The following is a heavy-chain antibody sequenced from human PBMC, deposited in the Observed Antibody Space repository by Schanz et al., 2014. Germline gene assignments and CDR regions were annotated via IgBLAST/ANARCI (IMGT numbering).Heavy chain of an antibody. Sequence: EVQLVESGGGLVKPGGSLIISCSASGFTFSDYAIHWVRQAPGKGLEYVSAIASDGGRTYYADSVKGRFTISRDTSRNMLFLQMSSLTADDTAIYYCARSPQDRERKRRSARPAGMNVWGQGTLVVVFS. CDR2: IASDGGRT. V-gene: IGHV3-64D*06. CDR1: GFTFSDYA. CDR3: ARSPQDRERKRRSARPAGMNV. J-gene: IGHJ4*02. D-gene: IGHD1-26*01.